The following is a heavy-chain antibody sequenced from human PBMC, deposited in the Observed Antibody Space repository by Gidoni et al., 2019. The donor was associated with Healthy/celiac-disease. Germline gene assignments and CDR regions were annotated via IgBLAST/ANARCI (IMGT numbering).Heavy chain of an antibody. J-gene: IGHJ5*02. D-gene: IGHD6-6*01. CDR2: ISSRMSTI. V-gene: IGHV3-48*04. Sequence: EVQLVESGGGLVQPGGSLRLSCAASGFTFSSYSMNWVRQAPGKGLEWVSYISSRMSTIYYADSVKGRFTISRDNAKNSLYLQMNSLRAEDTAVYYCARGGFPSIAARRGWFDPWGQGTLVTVSS. CDR3: ARGGFPSIAARRGWFDP. CDR1: GFTFSSYS.